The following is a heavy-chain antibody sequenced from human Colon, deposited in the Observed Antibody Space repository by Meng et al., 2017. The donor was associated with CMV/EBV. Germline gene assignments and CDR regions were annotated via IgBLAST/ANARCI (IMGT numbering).Heavy chain of an antibody. D-gene: IGHD5-24*01. V-gene: IGHV4-39*07. J-gene: IGHJ2*01. CDR1: GDSISGRSYY. CDR2: IYYTGND. CDR3: ARMALHWYFDL. Sequence: QVPLQEPGPGLVKPSETLSLTFTVSGDSISGRSYYWGWIRQPPGKGLEWIASIYYTGNDYHNPSLKSRVTISIDTSNNQFSLRLTSVTAADTAVYYCARMALHWYFDLWGRGTLVTVSS.